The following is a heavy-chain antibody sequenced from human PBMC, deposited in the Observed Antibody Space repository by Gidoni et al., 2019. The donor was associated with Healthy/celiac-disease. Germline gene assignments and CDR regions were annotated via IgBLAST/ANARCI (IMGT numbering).Heavy chain of an antibody. CDR2: IYYSGST. J-gene: IGHJ6*02. Sequence: QVQLQESGPGLVKPSQTLSLTCTVSGGSISSGGYYWSWIRQHPGKGLEWIGYIYYSGSTYYNPSLKSRVTISVDTSKNQFSLKLSSVTAADTAVYYCARGTRHNQNYDFWSGYYSEYYYYGMDVWGQGTTVTVSS. CDR3: ARGTRHNQNYDFWSGYYSEYYYYGMDV. D-gene: IGHD3-3*01. CDR1: GGSISSGGYY. V-gene: IGHV4-31*03.